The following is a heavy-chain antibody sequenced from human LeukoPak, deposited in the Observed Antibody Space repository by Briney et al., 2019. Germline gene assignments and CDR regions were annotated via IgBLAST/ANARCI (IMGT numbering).Heavy chain of an antibody. J-gene: IGHJ4*02. D-gene: IGHD4-23*01. CDR3: ARGTTYGGGDY. Sequence: GGSLRLSCAASGFTFSNYAMSWVRQAPGKGLEWVSSINLSSGSTYYADSVKGRFTISRDNAKNSLYLQMNSLRAEDTAVYYCARGTTYGGGDYWGQGTLVTVSS. CDR1: GFTFSNYA. V-gene: IGHV3-23*01. CDR2: INLSSGST.